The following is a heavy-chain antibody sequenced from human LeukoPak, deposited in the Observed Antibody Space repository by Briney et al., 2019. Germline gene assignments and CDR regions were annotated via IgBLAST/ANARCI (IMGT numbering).Heavy chain of an antibody. J-gene: IGHJ5*02. D-gene: IGHD3-10*01. CDR3: ARDSGSGLNWFDP. CDR2: INTYTGNP. CDR1: GYTFTSYA. Sequence: ASVKVSCKASGYTFTSYAINWVRQAPGQGPELMGSINTYTGNPTYAQGFTGRFVFSFDTSVTTAYLQITGLKAEDTAVYYCARDSGSGLNWFDPWGQGTLVTVSS. V-gene: IGHV7-4-1*02.